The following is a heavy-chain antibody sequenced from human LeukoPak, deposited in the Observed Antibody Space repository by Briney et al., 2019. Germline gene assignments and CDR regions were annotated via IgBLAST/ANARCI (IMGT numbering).Heavy chain of an antibody. CDR3: TRRAQGRGSYYLYLDY. CDR1: GFIFSSYR. V-gene: IGHV3-48*01. D-gene: IGHD1-26*01. J-gene: IGHJ4*02. Sequence: GGSLRLSCAASGFIFSSYRMNWVRQAPGKGLEWVSYISSSSSTIYYADSVKGRFTISRDNSKNTLYLQMNSLRAEDTAVYYCTRRAQGRGSYYLYLDYWGQGTLVTVSS. CDR2: ISSSSSTI.